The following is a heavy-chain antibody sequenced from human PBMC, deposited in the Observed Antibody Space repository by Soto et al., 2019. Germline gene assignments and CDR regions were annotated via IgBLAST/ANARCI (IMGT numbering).Heavy chain of an antibody. CDR3: AREEKQLSRYGGDFDY. CDR1: DGSVNTGNYY. Sequence: QVQLQESGPGLVKPSETLSLTCSVSDGSVNTGNYYWSWIRQPPGKGLEWIGHIYYIGTTNYNPSLKSRVTISVDTSKNQFSLKVTSVTAADTAVYFCAREEKQLSRYGGDFDYWGQGILDTVSS. D-gene: IGHD3-16*01. CDR2: IYYIGTT. V-gene: IGHV4-61*01. J-gene: IGHJ4*02.